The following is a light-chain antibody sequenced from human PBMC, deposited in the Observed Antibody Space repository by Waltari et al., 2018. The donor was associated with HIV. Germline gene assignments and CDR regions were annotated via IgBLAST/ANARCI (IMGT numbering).Light chain of an antibody. Sequence: QSVLTQPPSASGTPGPRVPISCSGSNSNVGNHYVYWYQHLPGTTPKLLIYRNNQRPSGDPDRFSGSKSGTSASLAISGLRSEDEADYYCAAWDDSLSGRVFGGGTKLTVL. CDR1: NSNVGNHY. CDR3: AAWDDSLSGRV. CDR2: RNN. V-gene: IGLV1-47*01. J-gene: IGLJ3*02.